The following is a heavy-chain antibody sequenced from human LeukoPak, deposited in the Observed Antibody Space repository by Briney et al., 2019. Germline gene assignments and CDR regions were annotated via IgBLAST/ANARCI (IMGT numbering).Heavy chain of an antibody. CDR1: GGSINSYY. CDR3: ARVSGYDWESFYDY. J-gene: IGHJ4*02. Sequence: SETLSLTCTVSGGSINSYYWSWIRQPPGKGLEWIGYIYYSGSTNYNPSLKSRVTISVDTSKNQFSLKLSSVTAADTAVYYCARVSGYDWESFYDYWGLGTLVTVSS. D-gene: IGHD5-12*01. V-gene: IGHV4-59*01. CDR2: IYYSGST.